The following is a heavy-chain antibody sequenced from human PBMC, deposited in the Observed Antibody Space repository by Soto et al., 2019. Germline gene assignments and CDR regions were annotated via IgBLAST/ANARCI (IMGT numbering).Heavy chain of an antibody. D-gene: IGHD3-9*01. CDR1: GYTFTSYG. V-gene: IGHV1-18*01. Sequence: QVQLVQSGAEVKKPGASVKVSCKASGYTFTSYGISWVRQAPGQGLEWMGWISAYNGNTNYAQKLQGRVTMTTDTSTSTAYMELRSLRSDDTAVYYCARDPSDILTGYYDCLDYWGQGTLVTVSS. CDR2: ISAYNGNT. CDR3: ARDPSDILTGYYDCLDY. J-gene: IGHJ4*02.